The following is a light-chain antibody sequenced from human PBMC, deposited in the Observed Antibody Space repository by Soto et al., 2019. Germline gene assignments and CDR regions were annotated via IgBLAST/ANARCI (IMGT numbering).Light chain of an antibody. CDR1: SSDVGGYDY. CDR2: EVT. J-gene: IGLJ1*01. V-gene: IGLV2-8*01. Sequence: QSALTQPPSASGSPGQSVTISCTGTSSDVGGYDYVSWYQQHPGKAPKLMIYEVTIRPSGVSDRFSGSKPGNTASLTVSGLQAEDEADYYCSSYTGGNPSYVLGTGTKV. CDR3: SSYTGGNPSYV.